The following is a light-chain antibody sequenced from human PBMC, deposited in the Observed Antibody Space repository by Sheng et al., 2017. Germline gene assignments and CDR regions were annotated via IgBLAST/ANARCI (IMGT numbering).Light chain of an antibody. Sequence: DIQMTQSPSSLSASVGDRVTITCRASQGISNYLAWYQQKPGKVPKLLIYAASTLQSGVPSRFSGSGSGTDFTLTISSLQPEDVATYYCQKYNSALITLAKGHDWRLN. V-gene: IGKV1-27*01. CDR1: QGISNY. CDR3: QKYNSALIT. J-gene: IGKJ5*01. CDR2: AAS.